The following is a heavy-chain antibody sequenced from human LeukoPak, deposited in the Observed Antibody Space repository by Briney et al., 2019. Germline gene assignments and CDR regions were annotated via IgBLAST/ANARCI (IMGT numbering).Heavy chain of an antibody. V-gene: IGHV3-48*02. CDR2: ISSSSSTI. CDR3: ARDSRTGY. J-gene: IGHJ4*02. CDR1: GFTFSSYS. Sequence: PGGPLRFSCAASGFTFSSYSMNWVRQAPGQGLDWVSYISSSSSTIYYAASVKGRLTISRDNAKNSLYLQMNSLRDEDTAVYYCARDSRTGYWGQGTLVTVSS.